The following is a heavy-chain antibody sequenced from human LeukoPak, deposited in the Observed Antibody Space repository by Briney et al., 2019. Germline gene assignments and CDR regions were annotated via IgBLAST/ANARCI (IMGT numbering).Heavy chain of an antibody. CDR3: ATEGVVNWDY. CDR2: MNQDGSEQ. D-gene: IGHD3-3*01. Sequence: GGSLRLSCEASGFDFDNYWMTWVRQAPGKGLEWVANMNQDGSEQYYVDSVKGRFSISRDNAKKSLYLQMNSLRAEDTAVYYCATEGVVNWDYWGQGTLVTVSS. CDR1: GFDFDNYW. J-gene: IGHJ4*02. V-gene: IGHV3-7*01.